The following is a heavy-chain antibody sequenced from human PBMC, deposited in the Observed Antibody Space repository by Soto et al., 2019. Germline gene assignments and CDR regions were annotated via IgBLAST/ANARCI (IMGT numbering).Heavy chain of an antibody. CDR3: VKGEYYYDSSGYYPYDY. V-gene: IGHV3-21*01. D-gene: IGHD3-22*01. CDR2: ISGTSDYI. CDR1: GFTFSISS. J-gene: IGHJ4*02. Sequence: GGSLRLSCAASGFTFSISSMNWVRQAPGKGLEWVSSISGTSDYISYADSVKGRFTISRDNSKNTQYLKMSSLRADDTAVYYCVKGEYYYDSSGYYPYDYWGQGTLVTVAS.